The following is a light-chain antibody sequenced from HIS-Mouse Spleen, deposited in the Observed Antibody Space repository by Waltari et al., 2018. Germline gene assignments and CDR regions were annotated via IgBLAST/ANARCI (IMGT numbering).Light chain of an antibody. CDR3: CSYAGSSTWV. CDR1: RSGGGSYNL. V-gene: IGLV2-23*01. Sequence: QSALTQPASVSGSPGQSITISGTGTRSGGGSYNLFPWYQQHPGKAPKLMIYEGSKRPSGVSNRFSGSKSGNTASLTISGLQAEDEADYYCCSYAGSSTWVFGGGTKLTVL. J-gene: IGLJ3*02. CDR2: EGS.